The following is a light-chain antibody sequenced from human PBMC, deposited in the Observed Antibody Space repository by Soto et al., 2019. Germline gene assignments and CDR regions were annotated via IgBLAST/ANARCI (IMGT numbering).Light chain of an antibody. CDR2: EVS. CDR1: SSDVGGYNY. J-gene: IGLJ2*01. V-gene: IGLV2-8*01. Sequence: QSALTQPPSASGSPGQSVTISCTGTSSDVGGYNYVSWYQQHPGKAPKLMIYEVSKRSSGVPDRFSGSKSGNTASLTVSGLQAEDEADYYCSSYAGSNNPHVVFGGGTKLTVL. CDR3: SSYAGSNNPHVV.